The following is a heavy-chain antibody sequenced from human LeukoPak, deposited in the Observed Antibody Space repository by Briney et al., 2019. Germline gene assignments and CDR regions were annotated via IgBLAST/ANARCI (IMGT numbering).Heavy chain of an antibody. V-gene: IGHV1-69*04. J-gene: IGHJ4*02. D-gene: IGHD3-3*01. CDR3: ARSGTLFGVVIWDY. CDR1: GGTFSSYA. Sequence: SVKVSCRASGGTFSSYAIRWVRQAPGQGLEWMGRIIPILGIANYAQKFQGRVTITADKSTSTAYMELSSLRSEDTAVYYCARSGTLFGVVIWDYWGQGTLVTVSS. CDR2: IIPILGIA.